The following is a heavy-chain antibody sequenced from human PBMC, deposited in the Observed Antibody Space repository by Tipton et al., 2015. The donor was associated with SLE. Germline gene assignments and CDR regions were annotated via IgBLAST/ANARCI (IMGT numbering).Heavy chain of an antibody. V-gene: IGHV4-4*02. D-gene: IGHD1-26*01. J-gene: IGHJ4*02. Sequence: GLVKPSGTLSLTCVVSGDSISSSNWWSWVRQSQGKGLEWIGDIYHSGSTYYNSSLESRVTISVDTSKNHFSLKLNSVTAADTAVYYCARDWEGRWELHLGIWVYWGQGTLVTVSS. CDR2: IYHSGST. CDR3: ARDWEGRWELHLGIWVY. CDR1: GDSISSSNW.